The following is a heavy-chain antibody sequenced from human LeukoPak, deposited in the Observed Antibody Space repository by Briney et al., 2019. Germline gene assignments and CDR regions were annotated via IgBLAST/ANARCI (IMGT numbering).Heavy chain of an antibody. Sequence: GSLRLSCAASGFTFSSYAMSWIRQPPGKGLEWIGYIYYSGSTNYNPSLKSRVTISVDTSKNQFSLKLSSVTAADTAVYYCARGDPYSGAAAGTYFDYWGQGTLVTVSS. D-gene: IGHD6-13*01. CDR3: ARGDPYSGAAAGTYFDY. J-gene: IGHJ4*02. CDR2: IYYSGST. CDR1: GFTFSSYA. V-gene: IGHV4-59*01.